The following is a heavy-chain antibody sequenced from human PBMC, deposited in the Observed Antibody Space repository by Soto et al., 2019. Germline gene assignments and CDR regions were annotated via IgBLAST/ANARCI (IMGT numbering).Heavy chain of an antibody. J-gene: IGHJ4*02. CDR2: INPSGGST. D-gene: IGHD3-22*01. CDR3: AAVPYYYDTSGTYFDY. Sequence: ASVKVSCKASGYTFTSYYMHWVRQAPGQGLEWMGIINPSGGSTSYAQKFQGRVTMTRDTSTSTVYMELSSLRSEDTAVYYCAAVPYYYDTSGTYFDYWGQGTLVTVSS. CDR1: GYTFTSYY. V-gene: IGHV1-46*01.